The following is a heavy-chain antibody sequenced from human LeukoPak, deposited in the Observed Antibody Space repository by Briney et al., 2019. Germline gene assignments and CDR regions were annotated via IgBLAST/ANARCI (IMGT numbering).Heavy chain of an antibody. V-gene: IGHV4-39*07. J-gene: IGHJ5*01. CDR3: ARHFSFSVGATTFQSWFDS. Sequence: SETLSLTCIVSGGSISSSIYYWAWVRQPPGKGLEWIGTVFYNGATQYSPSLRSRVTILIDTSTNQFSLKLSSVTAADTAVYYCARHFSFSVGATTFQSWFDSWGQGILLTVSS. CDR2: VFYNGAT. CDR1: GGSISSSIYY. D-gene: IGHD1-26*01.